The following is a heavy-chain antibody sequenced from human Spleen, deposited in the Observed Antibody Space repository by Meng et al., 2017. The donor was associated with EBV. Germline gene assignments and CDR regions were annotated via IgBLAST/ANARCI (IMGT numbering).Heavy chain of an antibody. J-gene: IGHJ4*02. Sequence: QLQESGPGLVKPSQTLSLTCSVSGGSISSGTYYWSWIRQPPGRGLEWIGYIYHNGDTYYSPSLQSRLTISVDTSKNQFSLKMSSVTAADTAVYFCASGSGGNFDFWGQGTLVTVSS. CDR1: GGSISSGTYY. CDR2: IYHNGDT. V-gene: IGHV4-30-4*01. D-gene: IGHD3-16*01. CDR3: ASGSGGNFDF.